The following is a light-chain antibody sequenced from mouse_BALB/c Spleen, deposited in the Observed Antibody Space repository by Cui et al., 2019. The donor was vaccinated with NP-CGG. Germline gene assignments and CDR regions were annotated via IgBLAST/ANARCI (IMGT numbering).Light chain of an antibody. CDR1: TGAVTTSNY. J-gene: IGLJ1*01. CDR2: GTN. Sequence: QAVVTQESALTPSPGETVTLTCRSSTGAVTTSNYANWVQEKPDHLFTGLIGGTNNRAPGVPARFSGSLIGDKAALTITGAQTEDEAIYFCALWYSNHWVFGGGTKLTAL. CDR3: ALWYSNHWV. V-gene: IGLV1*01.